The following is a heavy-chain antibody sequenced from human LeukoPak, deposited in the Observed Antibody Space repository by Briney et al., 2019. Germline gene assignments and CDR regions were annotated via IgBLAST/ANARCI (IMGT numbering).Heavy chain of an antibody. Sequence: SETLSLTCTVSGGSISSYYWSWIRQPPGKGLEWIGYIYYSGSTNYNPSLKSRVTISVDTSKNQFSLKLSSVTAADTAVYYCARDLGAINLYYFDYWGQGTLVTVSS. CDR3: ARDLGAINLYYFDY. CDR2: IYYSGST. J-gene: IGHJ4*02. D-gene: IGHD1-26*01. V-gene: IGHV4-59*12. CDR1: GGSISSYY.